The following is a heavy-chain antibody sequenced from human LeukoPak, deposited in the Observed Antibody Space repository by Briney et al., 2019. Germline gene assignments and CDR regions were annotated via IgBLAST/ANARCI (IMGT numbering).Heavy chain of an antibody. V-gene: IGHV3-15*01. D-gene: IGHD6-6*01. Sequence: GGSLRLSCAASGFTFNYAWMSWVRQVPGKGLEWVGRIKSKTDGGTTDYAAPVKGRFTISRDDSKNTLYLQMNSLKTEDTAVYYCTTRLSIAARPGDYYYYGMDVWGQGTTVTVSS. J-gene: IGHJ6*02. CDR3: TTRLSIAARPGDYYYYGMDV. CDR1: GFTFNYAW. CDR2: IKSKTDGGTT.